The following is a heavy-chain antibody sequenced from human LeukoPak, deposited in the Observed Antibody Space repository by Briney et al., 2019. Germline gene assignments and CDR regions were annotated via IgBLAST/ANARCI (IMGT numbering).Heavy chain of an antibody. D-gene: IGHD4-23*01. J-gene: IGHJ4*02. CDR2: IYYSGST. Sequence: PSETLSLTCAVYGGSFSSSSYYWGWIRQPPGKGLEWIGSIYYSGSTYYNPSLKSRVTISVDTSKNQFSLKLSSVTAADTAVYYCARSRRGVTFDYWGQGTLVTVSS. CDR1: GGSFSSSSYY. CDR3: ARSRRGVTFDY. V-gene: IGHV4-39*07.